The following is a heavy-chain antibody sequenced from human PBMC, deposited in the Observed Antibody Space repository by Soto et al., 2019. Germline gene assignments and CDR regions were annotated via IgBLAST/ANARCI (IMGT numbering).Heavy chain of an antibody. V-gene: IGHV4-4*07. Sequence: QVQLQESGPRLVTPSETLTLTCSVSGGSITNHYWGWIRQPPGKGLEFIGRIYPSGRAHYNPSLQDRVTMSGDTSKNQFSLKVNSVTAADPAIYYCARDYDVNTAVDYWYFDLGGRGTLVTVSS. CDR3: ARDYDVNTAVDYWYFDL. J-gene: IGHJ2*01. CDR1: GGSITNHY. D-gene: IGHD5-18*01. CDR2: IYPSGRA.